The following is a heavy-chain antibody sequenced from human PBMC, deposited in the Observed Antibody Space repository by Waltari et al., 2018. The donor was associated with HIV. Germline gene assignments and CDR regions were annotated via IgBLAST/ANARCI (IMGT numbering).Heavy chain of an antibody. Sequence: QVQLVQSGAEVKKPGASVTVSCKASGYTFTVYYMHWVRQAPGQGLEWMGWINPNSGGTHYAQKFQGRVTMTRDTSISTTYMELSRLRSDDTAVYYCARDIVVGAGEGSGFDTWGQGTLVTVSS. D-gene: IGHD2-2*01. J-gene: IGHJ5*02. V-gene: IGHV1-2*02. CDR1: GYTFTVYY. CDR3: ARDIVVGAGEGSGFDT. CDR2: INPNSGGT.